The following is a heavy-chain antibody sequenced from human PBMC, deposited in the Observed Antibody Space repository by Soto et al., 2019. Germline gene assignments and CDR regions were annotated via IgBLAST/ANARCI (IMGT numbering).Heavy chain of an antibody. V-gene: IGHV3-23*01. CDR2: ISGSGGSA. CDR3: SKDSSGYYGVFDY. D-gene: IGHD3-22*01. CDR1: GFTFSTYA. Sequence: GGSLRLSCAASGFTFSTYAMSWVRRAPGKGLEWVSAISGSGGSAYYADSVKGRFTISRDSSKNTLYLQMNSLRAEDTAVYYCSKDSSGYYGVFDYWGQGTLVTVSS. J-gene: IGHJ4*02.